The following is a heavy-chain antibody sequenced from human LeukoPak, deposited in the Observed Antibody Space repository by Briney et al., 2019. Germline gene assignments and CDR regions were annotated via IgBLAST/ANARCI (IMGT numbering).Heavy chain of an antibody. J-gene: IGHJ4*02. V-gene: IGHV3-30*04. CDR1: GFTFSSYA. Sequence: GGSLRLSCAASGFTFSSYAMYWVRQAPGKGLEGGAVMSYDGSNKNYADSVKGRFTISRDNSKNTLYLQMNSLRAEDTAVYYCARAYRSIALDYWGQGTLVTVSS. CDR3: ARAYRSIALDY. D-gene: IGHD2/OR15-2a*01. CDR2: MSYDGSNK.